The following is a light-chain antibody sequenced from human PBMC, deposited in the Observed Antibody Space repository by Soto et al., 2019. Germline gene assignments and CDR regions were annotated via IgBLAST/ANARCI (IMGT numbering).Light chain of an antibody. CDR1: SSDVTNYNY. CDR2: DVS. V-gene: IGLV2-11*01. J-gene: IGLJ2*01. CDR3: CSYAGSYAVV. Sequence: QYALTQPRSVSGSPGQSVTISCTGTSSDVTNYNYVSWYQQYPGNAPKFMIYDVSKRPSGVPDRFSGSKSGNTASLTISGLQAEDEADYYCCSYAGSYAVVFGGGTQLTVL.